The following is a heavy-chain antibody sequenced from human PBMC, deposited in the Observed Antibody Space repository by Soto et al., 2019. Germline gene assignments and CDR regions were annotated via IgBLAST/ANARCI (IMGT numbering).Heavy chain of an antibody. J-gene: IGHJ4*02. CDR1: GCAVNNDG. V-gene: IGHV3-21*01. Sequence: GALRLSCTVSGCAVNNDGINWVRQAPGKGLEGVSSISTSDYPYYSDSVKGRFAISRDNAKSSVSLQMDTLRVEDTAVYYCAREDSIIIPAVSDFWGQGTLVTV. D-gene: IGHD2-2*01. CDR2: ISTSDYP. CDR3: AREDSIIIPAVSDF.